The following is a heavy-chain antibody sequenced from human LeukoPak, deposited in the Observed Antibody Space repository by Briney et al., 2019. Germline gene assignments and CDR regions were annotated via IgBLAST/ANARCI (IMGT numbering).Heavy chain of an antibody. V-gene: IGHV4-28*05. D-gene: IGHD2-2*01. CDR2: IYYSGSI. CDR3: ARRKDIVVVPAVRGAFDY. Sequence: SETLSLTCAVSGYSISSSNWWGWIRPPPGKGLEWIGYIYYSGSIYYNPSLKSRVTMSVDTSKNQFSLKLSSVTAADTAVYYCARRKDIVVVPAVRGAFDYWGQGTLVTVSS. J-gene: IGHJ4*02. CDR1: GYSISSSNW.